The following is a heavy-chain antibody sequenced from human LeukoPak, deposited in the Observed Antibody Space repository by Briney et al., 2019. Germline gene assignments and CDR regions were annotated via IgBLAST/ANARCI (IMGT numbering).Heavy chain of an antibody. V-gene: IGHV3-7*01. CDR1: GFNFPINW. J-gene: IGHJ4*02. Sequence: GGSLRLSCAASGFNFPINWMSWVRQAPGKGLEWVAAIKFDGSDQYYADSVKGRFTISRDNAENSLSLQMNSLRAEDTAVYYCAKYALVGYSYGYPDYWGQGTLVTVSS. D-gene: IGHD5-18*01. CDR2: IKFDGSDQ. CDR3: AKYALVGYSYGYPDY.